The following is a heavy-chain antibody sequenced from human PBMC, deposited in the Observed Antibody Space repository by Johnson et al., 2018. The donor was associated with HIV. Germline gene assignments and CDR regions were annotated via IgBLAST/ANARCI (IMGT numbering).Heavy chain of an antibody. CDR1: EFTVSSNY. Sequence: VQLVESGGGLVQPGGSLRLSCAASEFTVSSNYMSWVRQAPGKGLEWVSVIYSGGNTFYADSVKGRFTITRDNSKNTLSLQMDSLRVEDTAVYFCARGPLPGMSPFDIWGQGTMVTVSS. CDR3: ARGPLPGMSPFDI. V-gene: IGHV3-66*02. CDR2: IYSGGNT. J-gene: IGHJ3*02.